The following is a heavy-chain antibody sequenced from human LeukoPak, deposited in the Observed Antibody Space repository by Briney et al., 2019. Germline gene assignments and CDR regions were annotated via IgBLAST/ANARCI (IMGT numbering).Heavy chain of an antibody. J-gene: IGHJ4*02. CDR3: AKDFSVYNYDSRVLDY. D-gene: IGHD3-22*01. V-gene: IGHV3-9*01. Sequence: PGGSLRLSCAASGFTFDDYAMHWVRQAPGKGLEWVSGISWNSGSIGYADSVKGRFTISRNNFKNTLYLQMNSLRAEDTAIYYCAKDFSVYNYDSRVLDYWGQGTLVTVSS. CDR1: GFTFDDYA. CDR2: ISWNSGSI.